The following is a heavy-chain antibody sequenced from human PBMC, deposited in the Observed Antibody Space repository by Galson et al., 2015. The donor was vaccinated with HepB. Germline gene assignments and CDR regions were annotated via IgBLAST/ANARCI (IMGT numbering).Heavy chain of an antibody. V-gene: IGHV3-21*01. CDR1: GFVFSTFT. D-gene: IGHD2-21*02. Sequence: SLRLSCAASGFVFSTFTMTWVRQAPGKGLEWVASISSTSDNIYYSDSVKGRFTISRDNAEKSLFLQLNSLRVEDTALYYCAAPHPAYCGGDCSQFDYWGQGTLVTVSS. CDR2: ISSTSDNI. CDR3: AAPHPAYCGGDCSQFDY. J-gene: IGHJ4*02.